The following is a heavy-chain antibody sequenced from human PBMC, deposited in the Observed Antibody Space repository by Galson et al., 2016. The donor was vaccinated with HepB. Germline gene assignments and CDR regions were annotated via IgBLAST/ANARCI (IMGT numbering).Heavy chain of an antibody. D-gene: IGHD4-17*01. CDR2: ISGSGGST. Sequence: SLRLSCAASGLTFSSYAMNWVRQAPGEGLEWASSISGSGGSTYYADSVKGRFPISRDNSKNRLYLQMNSLRAEDTAIYYCAKAVSYSDYGPYHYFYGLDVWGKGTTVTVSS. CDR1: GLTFSSYA. CDR3: AKAVSYSDYGPYHYFYGLDV. V-gene: IGHV3-23*01. J-gene: IGHJ6*04.